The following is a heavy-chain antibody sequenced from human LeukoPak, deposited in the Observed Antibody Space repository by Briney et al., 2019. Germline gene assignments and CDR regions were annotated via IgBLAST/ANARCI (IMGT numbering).Heavy chain of an antibody. CDR3: AGEDSYGSGFDY. V-gene: IGHV4-59*01. CDR1: GGSISSYY. J-gene: IGHJ4*02. D-gene: IGHD5-18*01. CDR2: IYYSGST. Sequence: SETLSLTCTVSGGSISSYYWSWIRQPPGEGLEWLGYIYYSGSTNYNPSLKSRVTISVDTSKNQFSLKLSSVTAADTAVYYCAGEDSYGSGFDYWGQGTLVTVPS.